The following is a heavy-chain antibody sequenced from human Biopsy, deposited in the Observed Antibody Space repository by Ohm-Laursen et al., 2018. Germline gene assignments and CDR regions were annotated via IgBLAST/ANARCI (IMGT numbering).Heavy chain of an antibody. V-gene: IGHV4-4*07. J-gene: IGHJ6*02. D-gene: IGHD2-15*01. CDR3: ARMDCSGGSCHYYSYGMDV. CDR1: GGSLSSYY. CDR2: IYSSGST. Sequence: SDTLSLTCTVSGGSLSSYYWSWIRQPAGKGLEWIGRIYSSGSTNYNPSLKSRVTLSMDTSTRQFSLKLSFVTAADTAVYYCARMDCSGGSCHYYSYGMDVWGQGTTVTVSS.